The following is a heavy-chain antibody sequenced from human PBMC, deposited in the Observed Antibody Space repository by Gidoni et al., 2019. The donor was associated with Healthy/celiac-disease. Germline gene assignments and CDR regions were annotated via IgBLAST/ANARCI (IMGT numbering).Heavy chain of an antibody. V-gene: IGHV3-11*06. D-gene: IGHD2-15*01. CDR1: GFPFSDSY. CDR2: SSSSRSYT. Sequence: QVQLVESGGGLVKPGGSLRPSCAASGFPFSDSYMSWIRQAPGKGLEWVSDSSSSRSYTNYADSVKGRFTISRDNAKNSLYLQMNSLRAEDTAVYYCARDQAVYCSGGSCYIGFDPWGQGTLVTVSS. CDR3: ARDQAVYCSGGSCYIGFDP. J-gene: IGHJ5*02.